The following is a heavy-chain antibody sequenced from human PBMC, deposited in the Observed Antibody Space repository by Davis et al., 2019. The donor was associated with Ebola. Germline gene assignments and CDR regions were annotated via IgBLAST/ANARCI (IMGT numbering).Heavy chain of an antibody. J-gene: IGHJ4*02. CDR3: ARGRWLQSYYFDY. D-gene: IGHD5-24*01. CDR1: GFAFSSYS. CDR2: ISSRSSYI. V-gene: IGHV3-21*01. Sequence: GESLKISCAASGFAFSSYSMNWVRQAPGKGPEWVSSISSRSSYIFYADSVRGRFSISRDNSKNTLYLQMNSLRAEDTAVYYCARGRWLQSYYFDYWGQGTLVTVSS.